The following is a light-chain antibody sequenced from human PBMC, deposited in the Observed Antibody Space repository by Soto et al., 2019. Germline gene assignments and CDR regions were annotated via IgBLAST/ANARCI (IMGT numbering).Light chain of an antibody. CDR3: AAWDDNLNGPL. V-gene: IGLV1-44*01. J-gene: IGLJ3*02. CDR2: SDD. Sequence: QSVLTQPPSLSGTPGQRGTISCSGSNSNIGRYSVNWYQHFPVTAPKLLIYSDDERPSGVPDRFSGSKSGTSASLAISGLQSEDEAEYYCAAWDDNLNGPLFGGGTKVTVL. CDR1: NSNIGRYS.